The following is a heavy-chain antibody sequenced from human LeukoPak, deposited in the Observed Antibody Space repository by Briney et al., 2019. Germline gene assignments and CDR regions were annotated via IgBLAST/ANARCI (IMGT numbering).Heavy chain of an antibody. CDR1: GGSISSYY. J-gene: IGHJ3*02. CDR2: IYYSGST. CDR3: ARGHSGDSNSWYGAFDI. D-gene: IGHD6-13*01. Sequence: SETLSLTCTVSGGSISSYYWSWIRPPPGKGLEWIGYIYYSGSTNYNPSLKSRVTISLDTSKNQFSLILSSVTAADTAVYYCARGHSGDSNSWYGAFDIWGQGTMVTVSS. V-gene: IGHV4-59*01.